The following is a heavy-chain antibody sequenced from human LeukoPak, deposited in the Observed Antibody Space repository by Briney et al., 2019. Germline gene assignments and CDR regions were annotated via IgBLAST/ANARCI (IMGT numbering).Heavy chain of an antibody. D-gene: IGHD4-17*01. Sequence: GGSLRLSCAASGFTFSDYYITWIRQAPGKELEWVSHISGSGGTIYYADSVKGRFTISRDNAKNSLYLQMNSLRDDDTAVYYCARAPPDYGDFDYWGQGTLVTVSS. CDR1: GFTFSDYY. J-gene: IGHJ4*02. CDR2: ISGSGGTI. CDR3: ARAPPDYGDFDY. V-gene: IGHV3-11*04.